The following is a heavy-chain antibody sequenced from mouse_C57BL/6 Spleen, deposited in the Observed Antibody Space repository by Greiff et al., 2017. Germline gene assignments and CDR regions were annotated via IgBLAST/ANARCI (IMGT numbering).Heavy chain of an antibody. V-gene: IGHV1-39*01. CDR2: INPNYGTT. J-gene: IGHJ2*01. CDR1: GYSFTDYN. CDR3: ASYYYGSSSYYFDY. D-gene: IGHD1-1*01. Sequence: VQLKQSGPELVKPGASVKISCKASGYSFTDYNMNWVKQSNGKSLEWIGVINPNYGTTSYNQKFKGKATLTVDQSSSTAYMQLNSLTSEDSAVYYCASYYYGSSSYYFDYWGQGTTLTVSS.